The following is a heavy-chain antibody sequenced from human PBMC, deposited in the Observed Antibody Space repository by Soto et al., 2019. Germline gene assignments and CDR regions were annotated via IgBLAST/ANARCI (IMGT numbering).Heavy chain of an antibody. V-gene: IGHV1-69*02. D-gene: IGHD3-22*01. CDR2: IIPILGIA. CDR1: GGTFSSYT. Sequence: QVQLVQSGAEVKKPGSSVKVSCKASGGTFSSYTISWVRQAPGQGLEWMGRIIPILGIANYAQKFQGRVTNPTDKSTSTGYMALRSLRSEDTAVYYCARGGTYYYDSSGILWGQGTLVTVSS. CDR3: ARGGTYYYDSSGIL. J-gene: IGHJ4*02.